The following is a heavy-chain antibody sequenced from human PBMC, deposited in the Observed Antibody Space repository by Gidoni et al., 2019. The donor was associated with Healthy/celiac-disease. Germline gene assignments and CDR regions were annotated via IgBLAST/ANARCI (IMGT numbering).Heavy chain of an antibody. J-gene: IGHJ4*02. CDR1: GFTFSSYA. Sequence: EVQLLESGGGLVQPGGSLRLACAASGFTFSSYAMSWVSQAPGKGLEWVSAIRWSGGSTYYADSVKGRFTISRDNSKNTLDLQMNSLRAEDTAVYYCAKGGDGYNQFDYWGQGTLVTVSS. CDR2: IRWSGGST. CDR3: AKGGDGYNQFDY. D-gene: IGHD5-12*01. V-gene: IGHV3-23*01.